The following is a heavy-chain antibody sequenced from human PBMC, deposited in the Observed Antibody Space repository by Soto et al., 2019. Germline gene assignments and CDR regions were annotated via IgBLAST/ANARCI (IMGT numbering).Heavy chain of an antibody. Sequence: SETLSLTCTVSGGSVSSGSYYWSWIRQPPGKGQEWIGYIYYSGSTNYNPSLKSRVTISVDTSKNQFSLKLSSVTAADTAVYYCARESPYDILTGYYLDAFDIWGQGTMVTVSS. D-gene: IGHD3-9*01. CDR1: GGSVSSGSYY. J-gene: IGHJ3*02. V-gene: IGHV4-61*01. CDR2: IYYSGST. CDR3: ARESPYDILTGYYLDAFDI.